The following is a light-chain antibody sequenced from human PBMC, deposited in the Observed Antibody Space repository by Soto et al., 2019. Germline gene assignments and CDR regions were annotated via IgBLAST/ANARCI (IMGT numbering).Light chain of an antibody. J-gene: IGKJ3*01. Sequence: DIQMTQSPSSLSVSVGARVSITCQASQAIGTSLSWFQQKPGRAPKLLIYGASNLETGVSSRFRGSGSGTDFTFTISSLQPEDIATYYCQHYDNLPPFTFGPGTKVDIK. V-gene: IGKV1-33*01. CDR1: QAIGTS. CDR2: GAS. CDR3: QHYDNLPPFT.